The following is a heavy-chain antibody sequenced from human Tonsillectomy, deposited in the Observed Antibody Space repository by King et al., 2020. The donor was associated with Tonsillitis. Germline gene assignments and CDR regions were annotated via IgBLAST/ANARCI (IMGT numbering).Heavy chain of an antibody. V-gene: IGHV1-18*01. D-gene: IGHD3-22*01. J-gene: IGHJ4*02. CDR1: GYTFTSYG. Sequence: VQLVQSGPEVKKPGASVKVSCKASGYTFTSYGITWVRQAPGQGLEWMGWISAHNGKTNQAQKLQGRVTMTTDTSTSTAYMELTSLRSDDTAVYYCAADTYNYASSGYSRFNYWGPGTLVTVSS. CDR2: ISAHNGKT. CDR3: AADTYNYASSGYSRFNY.